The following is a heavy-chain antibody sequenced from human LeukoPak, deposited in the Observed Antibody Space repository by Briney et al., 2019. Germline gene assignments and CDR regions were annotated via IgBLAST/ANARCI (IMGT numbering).Heavy chain of an antibody. CDR3: AKASEGSYTYYYYYYMDV. CDR1: GGSISSYY. V-gene: IGHV4-59*01. D-gene: IGHD3-10*01. CDR2: IYYSGST. J-gene: IGHJ6*03. Sequence: PSETLSLTRTVSGGSISSYYWSWIRQPPGKGLEWIGYIYYSGSTNYNPSLKSRVTISVDTSKNQFSLKLSSVTAADTAVYYCAKASEGSYTYYYYYYMDVWGKGTTVTISS.